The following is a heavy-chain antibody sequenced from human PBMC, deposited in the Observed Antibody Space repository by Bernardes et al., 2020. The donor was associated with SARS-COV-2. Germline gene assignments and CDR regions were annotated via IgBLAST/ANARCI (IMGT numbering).Heavy chain of an antibody. D-gene: IGHD6-13*01. Sequence: GGSLRLSCAASGFTFSNYAMSWVRQAPGKGLEWVSVISGSGGSTYYADSVKGRFTISRDNSKNTLYLQMNSLRAEDTAVYYCAKDYRYSTNWYYFDYWGQGTLVTVSS. J-gene: IGHJ4*02. CDR2: ISGSGGST. V-gene: IGHV3-23*01. CDR1: GFTFSNYA. CDR3: AKDYRYSTNWYYFDY.